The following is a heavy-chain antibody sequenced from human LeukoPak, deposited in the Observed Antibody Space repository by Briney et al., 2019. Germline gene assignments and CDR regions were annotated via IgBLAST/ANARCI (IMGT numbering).Heavy chain of an antibody. Sequence: GGSRRLSCAASGFSFSRSSIIWFRQAPGKGLEWVSSISVGDRPYTYYAHSLKGRFTISSDKARNLVTLQMNSLRADDTAVYYCATQPLWYGDRWRQGPLVTVSS. V-gene: IGHV3-21*06. CDR3: ATQPLWYGDR. J-gene: IGHJ1*01. D-gene: IGHD3-10*01. CDR2: ISVGDRPYT. CDR1: GFSFSRSS.